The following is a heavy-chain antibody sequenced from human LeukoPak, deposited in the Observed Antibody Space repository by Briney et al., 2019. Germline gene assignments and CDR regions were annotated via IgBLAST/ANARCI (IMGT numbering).Heavy chain of an antibody. CDR2: IFYSGST. CDR1: GGSISSSSYY. Sequence: SETLSLTCTVSGGSISSSSYYWGWVRQPPGKGLEWIGSIFYSGSTYHNPSLKSRVTISVETSENQFSLKLSSVTAADTAVYYCARAIVVVPAATYYFDYWGQGTLVTVSS. J-gene: IGHJ4*02. CDR3: ARAIVVVPAATYYFDY. D-gene: IGHD2-2*01. V-gene: IGHV4-39*07.